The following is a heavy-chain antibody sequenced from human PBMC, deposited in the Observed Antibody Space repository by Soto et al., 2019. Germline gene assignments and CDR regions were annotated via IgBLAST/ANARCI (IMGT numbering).Heavy chain of an antibody. D-gene: IGHD3-10*01. Sequence: QVQLVQSGAEVKKPGASVKVSCKATGYTFTSYGISWVRQAPGQGLEWMGWISNHNGGTNYAPKLQDRVTLTTDIPTSTAYMEMRSLTSDDTAVYYCARDISYGSGTSYGYWGQGTLVTVSS. CDR3: ARDISYGSGTSYGY. V-gene: IGHV1-18*01. J-gene: IGHJ4*02. CDR2: ISNHNGGT. CDR1: GYTFTSYG.